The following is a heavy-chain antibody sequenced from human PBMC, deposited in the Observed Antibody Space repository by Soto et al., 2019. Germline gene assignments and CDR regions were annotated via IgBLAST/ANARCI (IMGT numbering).Heavy chain of an antibody. J-gene: IGHJ4*02. V-gene: IGHV3-13*01. Sequence: GGSLGLSCEASGFTFSGFDMHWVRQPTGKGLEWVSSIGTAGDTYYAVSVKGRFTISRDNAKNSLSLQMNSLRAGDMAVYFCAKSQEIGTHFFDSWGQGTQVTVSS. CDR2: IGTAGDT. D-gene: IGHD6-13*01. CDR1: GFTFSGFD. CDR3: AKSQEIGTHFFDS.